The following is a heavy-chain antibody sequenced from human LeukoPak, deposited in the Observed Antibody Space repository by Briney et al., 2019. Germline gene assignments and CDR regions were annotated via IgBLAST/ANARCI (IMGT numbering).Heavy chain of an antibody. V-gene: IGHV1-18*01. CDR3: ARGIVPAARDYYYYYMDV. CDR1: GYTFTSYG. Sequence: GASVTVSCKASGYTFTSYGLSWVRQAPGQGLEWMGRSTTYNGNTKYAPNLQGRVTMTTDTSTSTAYMELRSLRSDDTAVYYCARGIVPAARDYYYYYMDVWGEGTTVTVSS. J-gene: IGHJ6*03. D-gene: IGHD2-2*01. CDR2: STTYNGNT.